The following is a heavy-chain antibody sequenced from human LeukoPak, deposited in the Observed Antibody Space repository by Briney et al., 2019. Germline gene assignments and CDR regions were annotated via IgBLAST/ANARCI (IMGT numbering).Heavy chain of an antibody. CDR2: IWYDGSNK. CDR1: GSTVSSYD. J-gene: IGHJ3*02. Sequence: PGRSLRLACAASGSTVSSYDMHWVRQAPGKGLEWVALIWYDGSNKNYADSVKGRFTISRDNSKNTLFLQMNSLRAEDTAVYYCAREASDAFDIWGQGTMVTVSS. CDR3: AREASDAFDI. V-gene: IGHV3-33*01.